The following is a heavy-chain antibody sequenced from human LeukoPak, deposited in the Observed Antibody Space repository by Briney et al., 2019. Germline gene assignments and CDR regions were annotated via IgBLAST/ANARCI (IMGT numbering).Heavy chain of an antibody. Sequence: GRSLRLSCVASGFTFSSYAMHWVRQAPGKGLEWVAVISYDGSNKYEADSVKGRFTISRDNAKNTLYLQMNSLRLEDTTVYYCARENLAAAADYWGQGTVVTVSS. D-gene: IGHD6-25*01. CDR1: GFTFSSYA. J-gene: IGHJ4*02. V-gene: IGHV3-30-3*01. CDR3: ARENLAAAADY. CDR2: ISYDGSNK.